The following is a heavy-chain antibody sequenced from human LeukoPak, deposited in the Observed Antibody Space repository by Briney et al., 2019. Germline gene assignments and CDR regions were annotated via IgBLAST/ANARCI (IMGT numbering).Heavy chain of an antibody. CDR3: ARDRADQTYYYYYYMDV. D-gene: IGHD3-10*01. CDR2: ISSSGSNI. V-gene: IGHV3-11*04. CDR1: GFTFSDYY. J-gene: IGHJ6*03. Sequence: GGSLRLSCVASGFTFSDYYMSWVRQAPGKGLEWVSYISSSGSNIHYAGSVKGRFTIFRDNAQNSLYLQMNSLRAEDTAVYYCARDRADQTYYYYYYMDVRGKGTTVTVSS.